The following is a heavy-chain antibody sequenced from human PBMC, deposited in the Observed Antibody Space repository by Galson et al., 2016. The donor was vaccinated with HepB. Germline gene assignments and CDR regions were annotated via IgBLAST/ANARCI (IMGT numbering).Heavy chain of an antibody. J-gene: IGHJ6*02. CDR3: ARDLNGVDPAMVRPYYYYGMDV. Sequence: SLRLSCAASGFSFSWFWMSWVRQRPGKGLEWVANIQFGGSEKYYVDSVKGRFTISRDNAKNALYLQMNSLRAEDTAVYYCARDLNGVDPAMVRPYYYYGMDVWGQGTTVTVSS. V-gene: IGHV3-7*03. D-gene: IGHD5-18*01. CDR1: GFSFSWFW. CDR2: IQFGGSEK.